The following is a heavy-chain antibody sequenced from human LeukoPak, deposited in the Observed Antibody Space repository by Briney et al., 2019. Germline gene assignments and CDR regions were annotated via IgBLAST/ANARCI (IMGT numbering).Heavy chain of an antibody. CDR1: GYSFTSYW. V-gene: IGHV5-51*01. J-gene: IGHJ6*03. CDR3: ARPNYYYYYMDV. CDR2: IYPGDSDT. Sequence: GESLKISRKGSGYSFTSYWIGWVRQMPGKGLEWMGIIYPGDSDTRYSPSFQGQVTISADKSISIVYLQWSSLKASDTAIYYCARPNYYYYYMDVWGKGTTVTVSS.